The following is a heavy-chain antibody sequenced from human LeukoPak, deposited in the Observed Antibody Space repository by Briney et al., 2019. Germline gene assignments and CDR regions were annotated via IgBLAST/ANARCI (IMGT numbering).Heavy chain of an antibody. J-gene: IGHJ3*02. Sequence: PGGSLRLSCAAPGFTFRSYWMSWVRQAPGKGLEMVANIKQDGRENYYMESVKGRFTIFRKNDKNLLYLQIDNLGAEDTAVYYWAKRGINWGNAFDIWGQGTMVTVSS. D-gene: IGHD7-27*01. V-gene: IGHV3-7*01. CDR1: GFTFRSYW. CDR3: AKRGINWGNAFDI. CDR2: IKQDGREN.